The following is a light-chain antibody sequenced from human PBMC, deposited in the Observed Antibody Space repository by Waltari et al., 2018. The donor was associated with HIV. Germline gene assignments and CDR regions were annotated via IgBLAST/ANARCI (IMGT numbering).Light chain of an antibody. CDR2: AAS. Sequence: AIQMTQSPSSLSAAVGDSVTITCRSSQGIRNDLGWYQQKSGKAPKLLIYAASALHNGVPSRFSGSGSGTDFTLTISRVQPEDFATYYCLQDYKAPYTFGQGTKLEIK. CDR1: QGIRND. V-gene: IGKV1-6*01. CDR3: LQDYKAPYT. J-gene: IGKJ2*01.